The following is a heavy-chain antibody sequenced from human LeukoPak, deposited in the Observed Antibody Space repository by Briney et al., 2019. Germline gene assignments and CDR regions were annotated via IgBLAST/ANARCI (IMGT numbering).Heavy chain of an antibody. CDR3: ARGYCSGGSCYRALGY. V-gene: IGHV4-4*08. CDR2: IYTSGST. D-gene: IGHD2-15*01. J-gene: IGHJ4*02. Sequence: PSETLSLTCTVSGGSISSYYWSWIRQPPGKGLEWIGYIYTSGSTNYNPSLKSRVTISVDTSKNQFSLKLSSVTAADAAVYYCARGYCSGGSCYRALGYWGQGTLVTVSS. CDR1: GGSISSYY.